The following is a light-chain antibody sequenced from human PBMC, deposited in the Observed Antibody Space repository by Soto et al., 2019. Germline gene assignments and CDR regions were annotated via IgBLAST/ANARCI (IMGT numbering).Light chain of an antibody. CDR3: SSYAGTPFV. CDR1: SSDVGRYNY. CDR2: EVN. J-gene: IGLJ1*01. V-gene: IGLV2-8*02. Sequence: QCALTQPASASRAAVESVSISCTRTSSDVGRYNYVSWYQQHPGKAPKLMISEVNKRASGVPDRFSGSKSGNTASLTVSGPQAEDEADYYCSSYAGTPFVFGTGTKVTVL.